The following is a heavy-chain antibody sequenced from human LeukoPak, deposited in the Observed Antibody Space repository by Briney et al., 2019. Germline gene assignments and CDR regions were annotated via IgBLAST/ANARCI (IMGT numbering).Heavy chain of an antibody. CDR1: GYTFTSYA. J-gene: IGHJ3*02. CDR3: AREITMIVVVMSYAFDI. D-gene: IGHD3-22*01. Sequence: ASVKVSCKASGYTFTSYAMHWVRQAPGQRLEWMGWINAGNGNTKYSQKFQGRVTITRDTSAGTAYMELSSLRSEDTAVYYCAREITMIVVVMSYAFDIWGQGTMVTVSS. V-gene: IGHV1-3*01. CDR2: INAGNGNT.